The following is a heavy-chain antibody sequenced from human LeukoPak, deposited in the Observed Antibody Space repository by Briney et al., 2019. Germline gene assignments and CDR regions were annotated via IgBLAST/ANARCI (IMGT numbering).Heavy chain of an antibody. D-gene: IGHD3-22*01. CDR1: GGSISSSSYY. CDR3: ARETAGYYDCSGYYYADY. CDR2: IYYSGST. Sequence: SETLSLTCTVSGGSISSSSYYWGWIRQPPGKGLEWIGSIYYSGSTYYNPSLKSRVTISVDTSKNQFSLKLSSVTAADTAVYYCARETAGYYDCSGYYYADYWGQGTLVTVSS. V-gene: IGHV4-39*02. J-gene: IGHJ4*02.